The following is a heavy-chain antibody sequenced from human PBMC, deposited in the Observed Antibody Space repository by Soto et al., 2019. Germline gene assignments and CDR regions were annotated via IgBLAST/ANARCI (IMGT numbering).Heavy chain of an antibody. CDR3: GRGYCSGGSCYLFDY. CDR2: IKQDGSEK. CDR1: GFTFSSYW. J-gene: IGHJ4*02. D-gene: IGHD2-15*01. V-gene: IGHV3-7*03. Sequence: GGSLRLSCAASGFTFSSYWMSWVRQAPGKGLEWVANIKQDGSEKYYVDSVKGRFTISRDNAKNSLYLQMNSLRAEDTAVYYCGRGYCSGGSCYLFDYWGQGTLVTVSS.